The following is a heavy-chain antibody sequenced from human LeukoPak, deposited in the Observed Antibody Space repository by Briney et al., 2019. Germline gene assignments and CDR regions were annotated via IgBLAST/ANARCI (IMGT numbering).Heavy chain of an antibody. CDR1: GGSISSYY. Sequence: KPSETLSLTCTVSGGSISSYYWSWIRQPPGKGLEWIGYIYYSGSTNYNPSLKSRVTISVDTSKNQFSLKLSSVTAADTAVYYCARASSGWYNWFDPWGQGTLVTVSS. D-gene: IGHD6-19*01. CDR2: IYYSGST. J-gene: IGHJ5*02. V-gene: IGHV4-59*01. CDR3: ARASSGWYNWFDP.